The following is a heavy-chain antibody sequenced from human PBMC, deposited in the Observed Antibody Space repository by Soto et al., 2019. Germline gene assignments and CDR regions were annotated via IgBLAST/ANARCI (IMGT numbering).Heavy chain of an antibody. Sequence: GGSLRLSCAASGFTVSNSYMSWVRQAPGKGLEWVSVIYSGGSTYYADSVKGRFTISRDSSKNTLYLQMNSLRAEDTAVYYCARGFQSSFGYWGQGTQVTVSS. D-gene: IGHD2-21*01. V-gene: IGHV3-53*01. J-gene: IGHJ4*02. CDR3: ARGFQSSFGY. CDR2: IYSGGST. CDR1: GFTVSNSY.